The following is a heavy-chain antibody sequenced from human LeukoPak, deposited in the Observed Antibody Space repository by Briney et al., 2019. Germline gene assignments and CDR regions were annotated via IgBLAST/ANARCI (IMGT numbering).Heavy chain of an antibody. CDR3: ARDCSGGSCYLGEYYFDY. CDR2: ISAYNGNT. CDR1: GYTFTSYG. J-gene: IGHJ4*02. D-gene: IGHD2-15*01. V-gene: IGHV1-18*04. Sequence: GASVKVSCKASGYTFTSYGISWVRQAPGQRLEWMGWISAYNGNTNYAQKLQGRVTMTTDTSTSTAYMELRSLRSDDTAVYYCARDCSGGSCYLGEYYFDYWGQGTLVTVSS.